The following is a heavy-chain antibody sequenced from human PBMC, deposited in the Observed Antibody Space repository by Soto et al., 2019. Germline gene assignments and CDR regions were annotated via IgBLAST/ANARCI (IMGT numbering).Heavy chain of an antibody. CDR3: ASLDSSGYYYGYYFDY. CDR1: GGSISSGGYY. CDR2: IYYSGRT. Sequence: QVQLQESGPGLVKPSQTLSLTCTVSGGSISSGGYYWSWIRQHPGTGLEWIGYIYYSGRTSYNPSLKSRFTISVDTSKNQFSLKLSSVTAADTAVYYCASLDSSGYYYGYYFDYWGQGTLVTVSS. J-gene: IGHJ4*02. D-gene: IGHD3-22*01. V-gene: IGHV4-31*03.